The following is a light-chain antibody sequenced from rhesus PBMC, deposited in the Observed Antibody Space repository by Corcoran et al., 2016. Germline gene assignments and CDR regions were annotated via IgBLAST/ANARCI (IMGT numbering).Light chain of an antibody. J-gene: IGKJ4*01. CDR1: QSVGSY. Sequence: EIVMTQSPATLSLSPGETATLSCRASQSVGSYLAWYQQKPGQAPKLLVHSAYFRATGIPDRFIGSGSRTDFTLTSSSLEPEDVGVYHCQQYNDLLLTFGGGTKVEIK. V-gene: IGKV3-40*03. CDR2: SAY. CDR3: QQYNDLLLT.